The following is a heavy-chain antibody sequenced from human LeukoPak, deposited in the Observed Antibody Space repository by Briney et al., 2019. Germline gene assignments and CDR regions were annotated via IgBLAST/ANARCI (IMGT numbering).Heavy chain of an antibody. J-gene: IGHJ5*02. CDR2: ISYDGSNK. V-gene: IGHV3-30*04. D-gene: IGHD6-13*01. CDR1: GFTFSSYA. CDR3: ARNSGYSSSWINWIDP. Sequence: GGSLRLSCAASGFTFSSYAMHWVRQAPGKGLEWVAVISYDGSNKYYADSVKGRFTISRDNSKNTLYLQMNSLRAEDTAVYYCARNSGYSSSWINWIDPWGQGTLVTVSS.